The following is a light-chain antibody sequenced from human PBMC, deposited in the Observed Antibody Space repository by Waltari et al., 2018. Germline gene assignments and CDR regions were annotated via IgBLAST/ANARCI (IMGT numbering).Light chain of an antibody. CDR1: QTISTY. V-gene: IGKV1-39*01. Sequence: DIQMTQSPSSLSASVGDRVTITCRASQTISTYLNWYQMKPGKPPKLLIFAASSLQSCVPLRFSGSGSVTDFTLTISSLQPGDVATYDCQQTYITPGTFGQGTKVEIK. CDR3: QQTYITPGT. CDR2: AAS. J-gene: IGKJ1*01.